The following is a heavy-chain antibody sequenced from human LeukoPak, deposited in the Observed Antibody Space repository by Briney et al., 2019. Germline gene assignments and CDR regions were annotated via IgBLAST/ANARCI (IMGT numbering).Heavy chain of an antibody. V-gene: IGHV4-34*01. CDR1: GGSFSGYY. CDR3: ASPKLGYCSGGSCYDRFWFDP. Sequence: PETLSLTCAVYGGSFSGYYWSWIRQPPGKGLEWMGEINHSGSTNYNPSLKSRVTISVDTSKNQFSLKLSSVTAADTAVYYCASPKLGYCSGGSCYDRFWFDPWGQGTLVTVSS. CDR2: INHSGST. J-gene: IGHJ5*02. D-gene: IGHD2-15*01.